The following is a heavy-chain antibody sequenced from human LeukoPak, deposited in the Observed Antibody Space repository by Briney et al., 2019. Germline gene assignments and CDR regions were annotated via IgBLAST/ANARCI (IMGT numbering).Heavy chain of an antibody. CDR1: GYTFTSYE. V-gene: IGHV1-18*01. CDR3: ARVDPDVYRDAFDI. CDR2: MSPNSGNT. J-gene: IGHJ3*02. D-gene: IGHD3-16*02. Sequence: ASVKVSCKASGYTFTSYEINWVRQATGQGLERMGWMSPNSGNTDYAQKLQGRVTMTTDTSTSTAYMELRSLRSDDTAVYYCARVDPDVYRDAFDIWGQGTMVTVSS.